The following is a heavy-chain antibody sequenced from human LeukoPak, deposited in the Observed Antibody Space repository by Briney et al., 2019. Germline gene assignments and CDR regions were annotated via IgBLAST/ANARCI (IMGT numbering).Heavy chain of an antibody. CDR1: EFTFSSYS. CDR3: ARARSSYYYESSSYL. Sequence: GGSLRLSCAASEFTFSSYSMNWVPQAPGEGLEWVSFISSSSSIIYYADSVKGRFTISRDNAKNSLYLQMNSLRDEDTAVYYCARARSSYYYESSSYLWGQGALVTVPS. D-gene: IGHD3-22*01. CDR2: ISSSSSII. V-gene: IGHV3-48*02. J-gene: IGHJ4*02.